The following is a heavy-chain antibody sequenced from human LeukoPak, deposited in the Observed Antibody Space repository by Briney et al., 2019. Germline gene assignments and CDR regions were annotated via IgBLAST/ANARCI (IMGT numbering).Heavy chain of an antibody. CDR1: GFTFSDYY. CDR3: ARIGDDYVWGSYRSIYFDY. Sequence: PGGSLRLSCAASGFTFSDYYMSWIRQAPGKGLEWVSYISSSGSTIYYADSVKGRFTISRDNAKNSLYLQMNSLRADDTAVYYFARIGDDYVWGSYRSIYFDYWGQGTLVTVSS. D-gene: IGHD3-16*02. CDR2: ISSSGSTI. V-gene: IGHV3-11*01. J-gene: IGHJ4*02.